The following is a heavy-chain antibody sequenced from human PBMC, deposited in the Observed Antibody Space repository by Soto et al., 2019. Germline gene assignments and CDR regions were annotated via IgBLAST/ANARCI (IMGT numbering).Heavy chain of an antibody. J-gene: IGHJ6*02. CDR1: GGAISTYY. V-gene: IGHV4-59*08. D-gene: IGHD2-15*01. CDR2: IYYTGST. Sequence: SETLSLTCTVSGGAISTYYWSWIRQPPGKGLEWIGYIYYTGSTKYNPSLKSRVTMSVDTSKNQFSLKLSSVTAADTAVYYCARHLTYCSAGSCYTDITYYGMDVWGQGTTVTAP. CDR3: ARHLTYCSAGSCYTDITYYGMDV.